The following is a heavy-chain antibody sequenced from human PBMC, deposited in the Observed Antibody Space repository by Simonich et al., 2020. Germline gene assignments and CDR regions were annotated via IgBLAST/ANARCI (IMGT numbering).Heavy chain of an antibody. Sequence: QVQLVQSGAEVKKPGASVKVSCKASGYTFTGNYMYWVRQAPGQWLEWMGWINPNSGGTNYAPKFQGRVTMTRDTSISTAYMELSRLRSDDTAVYYCARGALTGDYYYMDVWGKGTTVTVSS. V-gene: IGHV1-2*02. D-gene: IGHD7-27*01. CDR3: ARGALTGDYYYMDV. J-gene: IGHJ6*03. CDR2: INPNSGGT. CDR1: GYTFTGNY.